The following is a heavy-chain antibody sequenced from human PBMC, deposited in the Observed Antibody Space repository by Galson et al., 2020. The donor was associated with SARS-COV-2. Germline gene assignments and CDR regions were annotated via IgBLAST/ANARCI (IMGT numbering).Heavy chain of an antibody. D-gene: IGHD2-15*01. CDR1: DFTFRSYG. CDR3: ARGRLYGGKGTVEY. J-gene: IGHJ4*02. V-gene: IGHV3-33*01. Sequence: GGSLRLSCAASDFTFRSYGMHWVRQAPGKGLEWVAVRWHDGSNKYYADSVKGRFTISGDKYKNTLYLQMNNLGVEDTAVYYCARGRLYGGKGTVEYGGQGTLVAVSS. CDR2: RWHDGSNK.